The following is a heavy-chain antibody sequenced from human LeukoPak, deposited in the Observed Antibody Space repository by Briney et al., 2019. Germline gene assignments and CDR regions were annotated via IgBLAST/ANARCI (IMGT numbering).Heavy chain of an antibody. Sequence: GGSLRLSCAASGFTFSSYSMNWVRQAPGKGLEWVSSISSGSTYIYYGDSLKGRFTISRDNAKNSLYLQMNNLRAEDTAVYYCASLIWGGGFDIWGQGTMVTVSS. CDR1: GFTFSSYS. V-gene: IGHV3-21*01. D-gene: IGHD3-16*01. CDR2: ISSGSTYI. J-gene: IGHJ3*02. CDR3: ASLIWGGGFDI.